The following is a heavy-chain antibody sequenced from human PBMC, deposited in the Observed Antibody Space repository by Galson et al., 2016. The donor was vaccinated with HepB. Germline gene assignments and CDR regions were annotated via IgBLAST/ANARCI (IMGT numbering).Heavy chain of an antibody. J-gene: IGHJ3*02. V-gene: IGHV4-34*01. CDR2: INHSGST. CDR1: GGSFSGY. CDR3: ARHCGGGSCYRAFEI. Sequence: SETLSLTCAVHGGSFSGYWSWIRQPPGKGLEWIGEINHSGSTNYNPSLKRRVTISVDASKNQISLKLSSMTAADTAVYYCARHCGGGSCYRAFEIWGQGTTVTVSS. D-gene: IGHD2-15*01.